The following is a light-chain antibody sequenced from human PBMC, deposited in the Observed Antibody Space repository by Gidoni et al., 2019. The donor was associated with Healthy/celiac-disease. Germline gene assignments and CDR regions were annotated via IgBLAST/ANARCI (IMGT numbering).Light chain of an antibody. Sequence: QSVLTQPPSASGTPGQGVTISCSGSSSNIGSNYVYWYQQLPGTAPKLLIYSNNQRPSGVPDRFSGSKSGTSASLAISGLRSEDEADYYCAAWDDSLSGRVFGGGTKLTV. CDR2: SNN. CDR3: AAWDDSLSGRV. V-gene: IGLV1-47*02. CDR1: SSNIGSNY. J-gene: IGLJ2*01.